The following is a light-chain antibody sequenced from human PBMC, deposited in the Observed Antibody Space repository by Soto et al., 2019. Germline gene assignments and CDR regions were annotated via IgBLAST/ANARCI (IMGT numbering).Light chain of an antibody. Sequence: QSVLTQPPSVSGAPGQRVTISCTGSSSNIGADYDVHWYQQVPGTAPRLLIYGNTNRPSGVPDRLSGSKSGTSASLAITGLQTEDEADYSYQSYDNSLSSYVFGTGTKVTVL. CDR3: QSYDNSLSSYV. CDR1: SSNIGADYD. CDR2: GNT. V-gene: IGLV1-40*01. J-gene: IGLJ1*01.